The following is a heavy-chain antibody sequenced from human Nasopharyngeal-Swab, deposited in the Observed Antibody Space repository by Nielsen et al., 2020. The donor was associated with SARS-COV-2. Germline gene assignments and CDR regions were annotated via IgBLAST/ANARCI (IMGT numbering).Heavy chain of an antibody. CDR2: SGTAGDT. Sequence: GWALRLSCAASGFTFSSYDMHWVRQATGKGLEWVSASGTAGDTYYPGSVKGRFTISRENAKNSLYLQMNSLRAGDTAVYYCARSKRSIGYCSSTSCYDVDYFDYWGQGTLVTVSS. D-gene: IGHD2-2*01. V-gene: IGHV3-13*01. CDR1: GFTFSSYD. CDR3: ARSKRSIGYCSSTSCYDVDYFDY. J-gene: IGHJ4*02.